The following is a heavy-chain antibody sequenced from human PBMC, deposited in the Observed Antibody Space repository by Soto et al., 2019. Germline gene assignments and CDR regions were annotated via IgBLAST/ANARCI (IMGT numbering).Heavy chain of an antibody. J-gene: IGHJ6*02. V-gene: IGHV4-34*01. CDR1: GGSFSGWH. D-gene: IGHD1-1*01. CDR2: ASHTGGT. CDR3: ARSRNLDV. Sequence: QVQVQQWGAGLLKFSETLSLTCAVNGGSFSGWHSNWIRQPPGKGLEWIGVASHTGGTNYNPSLESRVTISVDRSRNQLSLKLTSVSAADTAVYYCARSRNLDVWGPGTTVIVSS.